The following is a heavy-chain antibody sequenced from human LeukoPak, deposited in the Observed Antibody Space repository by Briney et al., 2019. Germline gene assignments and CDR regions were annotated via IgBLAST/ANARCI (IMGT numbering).Heavy chain of an antibody. J-gene: IGHJ4*02. V-gene: IGHV3-21*01. D-gene: IGHD4-17*01. CDR1: GFTFSTYT. CDR3: ARVNGDYERGGAPDY. CDR2: ISSSSIYI. Sequence: KAGGSLRLSCAASGFTFSTYTMNWVRQAPGKGLEWVSSISSSSIYIYYTDSVKGRFTISRDNAMNSVYLQMNNLRAEDTAVYYCARVNGDYERGGAPDYWGQGTLVTVSS.